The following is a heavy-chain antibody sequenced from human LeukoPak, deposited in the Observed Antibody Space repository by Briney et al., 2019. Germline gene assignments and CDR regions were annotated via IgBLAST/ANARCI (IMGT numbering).Heavy chain of an antibody. CDR3: ASSASSGWYDY. D-gene: IGHD6-19*01. J-gene: IGHJ4*02. V-gene: IGHV3-23*01. Sequence: GGSLRLSCAASGFTFSNYAMSWVRQAPGKGLEWVSTISSRGDGTYYADSVRGRFTVSRDNSKNTLYLQMNSLRAEDTAVYYCASSASSGWYDYWGQGTLVTVSS. CDR2: ISSRGDGT. CDR1: GFTFSNYA.